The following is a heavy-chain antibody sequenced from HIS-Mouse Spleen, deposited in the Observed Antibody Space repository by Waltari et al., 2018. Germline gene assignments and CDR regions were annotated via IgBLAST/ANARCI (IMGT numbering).Heavy chain of an antibody. CDR3: ARESPYSRSWYDWYFDL. CDR2: LYYSGST. J-gene: IGHJ2*01. CDR1: GGSISSSSYY. D-gene: IGHD6-13*01. V-gene: IGHV4-39*07. Sequence: QLQLQESGPGLVKPSETLSLTCTVSGGSISSSSYYWGWIRQPPGKGLEWIGSLYYSGSTSYNPSLKGRVTISVDTAKTQFSLKLGSVTAADTAVYYCARESPYSRSWYDWYFDLWGRGTLVTVSS.